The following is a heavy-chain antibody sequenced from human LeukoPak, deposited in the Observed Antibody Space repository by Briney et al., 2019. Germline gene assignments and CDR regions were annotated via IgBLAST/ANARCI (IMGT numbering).Heavy chain of an antibody. Sequence: RASETLSLTCTVSGGSISSYYWSWIRQPPGKGLEWIGYIYYSGSTNYNPSLKSRVTISADTSKNQFSLKLSSVTAADTAVYYCARGVPDFWSGRWYFDLWGRGTLVTVSS. D-gene: IGHD3-3*01. CDR3: ARGVPDFWSGRWYFDL. V-gene: IGHV4-59*01. CDR2: IYYSGST. CDR1: GGSISSYY. J-gene: IGHJ2*01.